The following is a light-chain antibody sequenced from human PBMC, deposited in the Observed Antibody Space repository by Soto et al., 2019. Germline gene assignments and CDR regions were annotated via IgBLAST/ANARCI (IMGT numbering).Light chain of an antibody. V-gene: IGLV4-69*01. J-gene: IGLJ2*01. CDR2: LHSDGSH. CDR1: SGYSNYD. Sequence: QPVLTQSPSASASLGASVKLTCTLSSGYSNYDIAWHQQQPKKGPRCLMKLHSDGSHIKGDGIPDRFSGSSSGAERYLTISSLQPEDEADYYCQTWGAGIRVFGGGTQLTVL. CDR3: QTWGAGIRV.